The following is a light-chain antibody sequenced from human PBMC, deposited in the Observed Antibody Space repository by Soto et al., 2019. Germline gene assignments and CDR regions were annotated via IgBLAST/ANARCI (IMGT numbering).Light chain of an antibody. J-gene: IGLJ2*01. CDR2: GNN. CDR3: QSYDSSLSVVV. Sequence: QSVLTQPPSVSGAPGQRVSMSCTGSSSNIGAGYDVHWYQQLPGTAPKLLIFGNNNRPSGVPDRFSGSKSGTSASLAITGLQDEDEADYYCQSYDSSLSVVVFGGGTKLTVL. V-gene: IGLV1-40*01. CDR1: SSNIGAGYD.